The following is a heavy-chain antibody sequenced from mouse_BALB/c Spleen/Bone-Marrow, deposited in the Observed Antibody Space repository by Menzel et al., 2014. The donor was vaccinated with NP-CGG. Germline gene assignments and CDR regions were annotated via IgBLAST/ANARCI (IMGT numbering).Heavy chain of an antibody. CDR1: GYTFTDYN. J-gene: IGHJ2*01. Sequence: SGAELVKPGASVKISRKASGYTFTDYNMDWVKQSHGKSLEWIGDINPNYDSTSYNQKFKGKATLTVDKSSSTTYMELRSLTSEDTAVYYCARRDGYDSYFDYWGQGTTLTVSS. V-gene: IGHV1-18*01. CDR3: ARRDGYDSYFDY. CDR2: INPNYDST. D-gene: IGHD2-2*01.